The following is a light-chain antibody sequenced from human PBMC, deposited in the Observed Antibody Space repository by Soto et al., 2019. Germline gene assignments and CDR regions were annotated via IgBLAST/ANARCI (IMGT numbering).Light chain of an antibody. CDR2: EDN. CDR3: QSYDTVSVV. CDR1: SGSIASDY. J-gene: IGLJ2*01. Sequence: NFMLTQPHSVSESSGKTITISCTRSSGSIASDYVQWYQQRPGSSPTTVIYEDNRRPSGVPDRFSGSIDSSSNSASLTISGLKTEDEANYYCQSYDTVSVVFGGGTKLTVL. V-gene: IGLV6-57*01.